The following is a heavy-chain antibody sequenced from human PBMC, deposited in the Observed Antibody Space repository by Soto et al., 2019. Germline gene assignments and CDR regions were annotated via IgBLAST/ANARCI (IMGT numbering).Heavy chain of an antibody. V-gene: IGHV1-69*13. J-gene: IGHJ1*01. D-gene: IGHD3-3*01. CDR2: IIPIFGTA. Sequence: SVQVSCKASGGTFSSYAISWVRQAPGQGLEWMGGIIPIFGTANYAQKFQGRVTITADESTSTAYMELSSLRSEDTAVYYCARGLTIFGVVARAEYFQHWGQGTLVTVSS. CDR3: ARGLTIFGVVARAEYFQH. CDR1: GGTFSSYA.